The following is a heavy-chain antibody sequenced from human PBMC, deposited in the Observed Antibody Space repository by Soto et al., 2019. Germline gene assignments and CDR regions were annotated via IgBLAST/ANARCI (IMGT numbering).Heavy chain of an antibody. J-gene: IGHJ3*02. CDR1: XFTFSSYA. CDR2: ISYDGSNK. V-gene: IGHV3-30-3*01. CDR3: ASGGPGTDAFDI. Sequence: GRSLRLSCAASXFTFSSYAMHWVRQAPGKGLEWVAVISYDGSNKYYADSVKGRFTISRDNSKNTLYLQMNSLRAEDTAVYYCASGGPGTDAFDIWSQGTMVTVSS. D-gene: IGHD3-3*01.